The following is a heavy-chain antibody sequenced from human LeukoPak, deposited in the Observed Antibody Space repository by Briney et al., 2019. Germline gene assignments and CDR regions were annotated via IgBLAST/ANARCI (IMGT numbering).Heavy chain of an antibody. CDR1: GGTFSSYA. Sequence: SVKVSCKASGGTFSSYAISWVRQAPGQGLEWMGGIIPIFGTANYAQKFQGRVTITTDESTSTAYMELSSLRSEDTAVYYCARLYPLTGDRGAFDYWGQGTLVTVSS. CDR2: IIPIFGTA. CDR3: ARLYPLTGDRGAFDY. V-gene: IGHV1-69*05. D-gene: IGHD7-27*01. J-gene: IGHJ4*02.